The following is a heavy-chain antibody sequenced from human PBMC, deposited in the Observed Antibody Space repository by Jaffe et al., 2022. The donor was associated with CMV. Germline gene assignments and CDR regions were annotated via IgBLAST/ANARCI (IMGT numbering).Heavy chain of an antibody. V-gene: IGHV4-31*03. D-gene: IGHD6-19*01. CDR1: GGSISSGGYY. Sequence: QVQLQESGPGLVKPSQTLSLTCTVSGGSISSGGYYWSWIRQHPGKGLEWIGYIYYSGSTYYNPSLKSRVTISVDTSKNQFSLKLSSVTAADTAVYYCARDLVYVAVAGSKGSGWFDPWGQGTLVTVSS. CDR3: ARDLVYVAVAGSKGSGWFDP. J-gene: IGHJ5*02. CDR2: IYYSGST.